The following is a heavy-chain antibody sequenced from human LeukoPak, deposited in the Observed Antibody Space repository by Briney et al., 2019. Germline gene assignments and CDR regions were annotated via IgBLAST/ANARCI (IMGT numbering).Heavy chain of an antibody. V-gene: IGHV3-13*01. J-gene: IGHJ2*01. CDR3: AREVGDGYNSGWYLDL. D-gene: IGHD5-24*01. CDR1: GFTFSSSD. CDR2: IGLASDT. Sequence: GGSLRLSCAASGFTFSSSDMHWVRQVTGKGLEWVSAIGLASDTYYPDSVKGRFTISREDAKSSLYLKMNSLRAEDTAVYYCAREVGDGYNSGWYLDLWGRGTLVTVSS.